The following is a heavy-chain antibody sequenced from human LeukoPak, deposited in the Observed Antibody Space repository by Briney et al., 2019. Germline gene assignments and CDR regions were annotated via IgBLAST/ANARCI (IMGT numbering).Heavy chain of an antibody. CDR2: IYYSGST. Sequence: SETLSLTCTVSGGSISSGDYYWSWIRQPPGKGLEWIGYIYYSGSTYYNPSLKSRVTISVDTSKNQFSLKLSSVTAADTAVYYCARDHYGDYHFDYWGQGTLVTVSS. D-gene: IGHD4-17*01. CDR3: ARDHYGDYHFDY. J-gene: IGHJ4*02. V-gene: IGHV4-30-4*01. CDR1: GGSISSGDYY.